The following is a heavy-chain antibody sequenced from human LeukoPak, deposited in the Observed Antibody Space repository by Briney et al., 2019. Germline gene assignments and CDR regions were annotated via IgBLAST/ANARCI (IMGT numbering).Heavy chain of an antibody. J-gene: IGHJ4*02. CDR1: GYTFKGYY. D-gene: IGHD1-1*01. CDR3: ATVLDRNWNLPFSY. V-gene: IGHV1-2*02. Sequence: ASVKVSCKASGYTFKGYYMHWVRQAPAQGLEWMGWINPNSGGTNYAQKFQGRVTMTRDTSISTAYMELSRLRSDDTAVYYCATVLDRNWNLPFSYWGQGTLVTVSS. CDR2: INPNSGGT.